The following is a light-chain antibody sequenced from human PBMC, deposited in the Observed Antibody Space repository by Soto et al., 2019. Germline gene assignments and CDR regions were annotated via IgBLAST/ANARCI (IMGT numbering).Light chain of an antibody. CDR1: SSDLGDYKF. J-gene: IGLJ1*01. CDR2: DVS. CDR3: TSYTSGISYV. V-gene: IGLV2-14*01. Sequence: QSALTQPASVSGSPGQSITISCTGTSSDLGDYKFVSWYRQHPGEAPKLIIFDVSNRPSGVSHRFSGSKSGNTASLTISGLQAEDEGDYYCTSYTSGISYVFGTGTKLTVL.